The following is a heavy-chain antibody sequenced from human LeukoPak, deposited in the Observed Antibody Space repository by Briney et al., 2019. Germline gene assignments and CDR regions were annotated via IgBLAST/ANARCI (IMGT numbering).Heavy chain of an antibody. CDR2: IFYSGST. V-gene: IGHV4-59*01. CDR1: GGSISPYY. Sequence: SETRSLTCTVSGGSISPYYWSWIRQPPGKRLEWIGYIFYSGSTSLSPSLKSRVTMSVDTSKNQFSLKLSSVTAADTAVYYCARALVVGDATRKYYYYMDVWGKGTTVTVSS. J-gene: IGHJ6*03. D-gene: IGHD2-2*01. CDR3: ARALVVGDATRKYYYYMDV.